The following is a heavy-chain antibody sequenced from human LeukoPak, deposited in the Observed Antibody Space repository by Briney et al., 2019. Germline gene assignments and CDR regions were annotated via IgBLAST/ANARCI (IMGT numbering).Heavy chain of an antibody. CDR3: TTRIKPRMIGGYYYYYYYMDV. V-gene: IGHV3-15*01. Sequence: GGSLRLSCAASGFTFSNAWMSWVRQAPGKGLEWVGRIKSKTDGGTTDYAAPVKGRFTISRDDSKNTLYLQMNSLKTEDTAVYYCTTRIKPRMIGGYYYYYYYMDVWGKGTTVTVSS. D-gene: IGHD2-21*01. CDR2: IKSKTDGGTT. CDR1: GFTFSNAW. J-gene: IGHJ6*03.